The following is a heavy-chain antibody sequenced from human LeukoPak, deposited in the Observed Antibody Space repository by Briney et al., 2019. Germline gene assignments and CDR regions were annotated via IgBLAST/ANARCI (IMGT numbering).Heavy chain of an antibody. CDR1: GFIFSSYS. CDR3: AREGGFDVFDY. CDR2: ISSSSSYI. D-gene: IGHD5-12*01. J-gene: IGHJ4*02. V-gene: IGHV3-21*01. Sequence: PGGSLRLSCAASGFIFSSYSMNWVRQAPGKRLEWVSSISSSSSYIYYADSVKGRVTISRDNAKNSLYLQMNSLRAEDTAVYYCAREGGFDVFDYWGQGTLVTVSS.